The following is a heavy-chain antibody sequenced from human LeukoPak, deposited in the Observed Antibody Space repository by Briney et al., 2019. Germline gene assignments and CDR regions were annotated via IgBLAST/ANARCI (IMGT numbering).Heavy chain of an antibody. CDR1: GGSFSGYY. V-gene: IGHV4-34*01. CDR3: ARDHYDILTGYYYYFDY. D-gene: IGHD3-9*01. J-gene: IGHJ4*02. Sequence: SETLSLTCAVYGGSFSGYYWSWIRQPPGKGLEWIGEINHSGSTYYNPSLKSRVTISVDTSKNQFSLKLSSVTAADTAVYYCARDHYDILTGYYYYFDYWGQGTLVTVSS. CDR2: INHSGST.